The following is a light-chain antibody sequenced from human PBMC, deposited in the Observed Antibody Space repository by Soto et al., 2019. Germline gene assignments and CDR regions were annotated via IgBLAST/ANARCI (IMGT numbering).Light chain of an antibody. V-gene: IGKV1-5*01. CDR3: QQYNSYSGVT. CDR2: DAS. CDR1: QSISSW. J-gene: IGKJ3*01. Sequence: DIQMTQSPSTLSASVGDRVTITCRASQSISSWLAWYQQKPGKAPKLLIYDASSLESGVPSRFSGSGSATEFTLTISSLQPDDFATYYCQQYNSYSGVTFGPGTKVDIK.